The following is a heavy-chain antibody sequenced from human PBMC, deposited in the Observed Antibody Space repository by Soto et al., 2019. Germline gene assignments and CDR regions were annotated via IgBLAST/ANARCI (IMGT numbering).Heavy chain of an antibody. D-gene: IGHD3-9*01. J-gene: IGHJ4*02. Sequence: QVQLVESGGGVVQPGRSLRLSCAGSGSTFSSYGIHWVRQAPGKGLEWVPIVWYDGTNKYYADSVKGRFTVSRDNSMNTVYVQMNSLRVEDTSVYHSESQFYDVLTGWGPVDYWGRGTLVTVSS. CDR3: ESQFYDVLTGWGPVDY. CDR2: VWYDGTNK. CDR1: GSTFSSYG. V-gene: IGHV3-33*01.